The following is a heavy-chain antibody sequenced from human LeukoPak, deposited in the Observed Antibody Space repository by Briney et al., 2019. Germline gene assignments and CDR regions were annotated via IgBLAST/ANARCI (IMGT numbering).Heavy chain of an antibody. J-gene: IGHJ6*02. D-gene: IGHD3-10*01. CDR1: GGSFSGYY. V-gene: IGHV4-34*01. CDR3: ARVCYYGSGRYYYYGMDV. CDR2: INHSGST. Sequence: SETLSLTCAVYGGSFSGYYWSWIRQPPGKGLEWIGEINHSGSTNYSPSLKRRLTISLRMSKNEYTLKLSSVTAADTAVYYGARVCYYGSGRYYYYGMDVWGQGTTVTVSS.